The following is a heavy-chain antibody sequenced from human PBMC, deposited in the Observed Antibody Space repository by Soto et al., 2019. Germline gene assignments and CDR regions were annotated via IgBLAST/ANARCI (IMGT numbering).Heavy chain of an antibody. CDR1: GGSFSGYY. Sequence: SETLSLTCAVYGGSFSGYYWSWIRQPPGKGLEWIGEINHSGSTNYNPSLKSRVTISVDTSKNQFSLKLSSVTAADTAVYYCARVPTVKTTVTTVIGDYWGQGTLVTVSS. J-gene: IGHJ4*02. V-gene: IGHV4-34*01. D-gene: IGHD4-17*01. CDR3: ARVPTVKTTVTTVIGDY. CDR2: INHSGST.